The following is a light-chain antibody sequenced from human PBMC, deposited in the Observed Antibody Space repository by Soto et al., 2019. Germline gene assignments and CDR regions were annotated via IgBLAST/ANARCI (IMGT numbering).Light chain of an antibody. J-gene: IGKJ2*01. CDR3: QQRSNWTPT. V-gene: IGKV3-11*01. Sequence: EILLTQSPATLSLSPGEIATLSCMASQSVSSYLAWYQQKPGQAPRLLNYDASNRATGIPARFSGSGSGTDFTLTISSLEPEDFAVYYCQQRSNWTPTFGQGTKLEIK. CDR2: DAS. CDR1: QSVSSY.